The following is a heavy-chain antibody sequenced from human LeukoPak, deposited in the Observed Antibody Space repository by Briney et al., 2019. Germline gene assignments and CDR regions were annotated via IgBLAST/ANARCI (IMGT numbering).Heavy chain of an antibody. CDR2: IRSKAYGGTT. V-gene: IGHV3-49*03. J-gene: IGHJ6*03. Sequence: PGGSLRLSCTASGFTFGDYAMSWFRQAPGKGLEWVGFIRSKAYGGTTEYAASVKGRFTISRDDSKSIAYLQMNSLKTEDTAVYYCTTYTLLRAHYYYMDVWGKGTTATISS. CDR3: TTYTLLRAHYYYMDV. D-gene: IGHD3-10*01. CDR1: GFTFGDYA.